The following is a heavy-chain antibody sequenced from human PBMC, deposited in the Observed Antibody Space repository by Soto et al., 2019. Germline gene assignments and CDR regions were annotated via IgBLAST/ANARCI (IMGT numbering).Heavy chain of an antibody. CDR3: EGSWT. CDR2: ISGSGDST. D-gene: IGHD5-12*01. V-gene: IGHV3-23*01. CDR1: GFTFSNYA. Sequence: EVQLLESGGGLVQPGGSLRLSCAASGFTFSNYAISWVRQAPGKGVAWVSSISGSGDSTYYADSVKGRYTISRDRSKNTLYLQMNSLRAEDTAVYHCEGSWTWGQGTMVTVSS. J-gene: IGHJ3*01.